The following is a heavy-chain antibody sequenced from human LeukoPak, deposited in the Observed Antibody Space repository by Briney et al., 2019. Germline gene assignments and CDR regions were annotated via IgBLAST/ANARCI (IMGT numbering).Heavy chain of an antibody. CDR3: ATGESTYGDYGGGY. V-gene: IGHV3-30*03. D-gene: IGHD4-17*01. CDR1: GFTFSSYA. Sequence: GGSLRLSCAAAGFTFSSYAMPWVRQAPGKGLQWVAVISYDGSNKYYADSVKGRFTISRDSSKNTLYLQMNSLRGEDTAMYYCATGESTYGDYGGGYWGQGTLATVSS. J-gene: IGHJ4*02. CDR2: ISYDGSNK.